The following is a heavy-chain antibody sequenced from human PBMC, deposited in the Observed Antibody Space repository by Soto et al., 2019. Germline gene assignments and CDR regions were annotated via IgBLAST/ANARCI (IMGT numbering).Heavy chain of an antibody. CDR2: VYNSGGT. CDR1: CGSISSNY. D-gene: IGHD6-13*01. V-gene: IGHV4-59*01. CDR3: ARYRREAVAGYTLDN. Sequence: SETLSLTCTVSCGSISSNYWTWILHPPGKGLEWIGYVYNSGGTNYNPSLKSRVTISEDTSKSQFSLKVNSMTAADTAVYYCARYRREAVAGYTLDNWGQGILVTVSS. J-gene: IGHJ4*02.